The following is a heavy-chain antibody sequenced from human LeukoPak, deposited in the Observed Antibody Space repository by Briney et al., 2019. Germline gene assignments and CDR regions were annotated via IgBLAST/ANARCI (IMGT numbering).Heavy chain of an antibody. D-gene: IGHD2-15*01. V-gene: IGHV1-46*01. Sequence: ASVKVSCKASGYTFTSYYMHWVRQAPGQGLEWMGIINPSGCSTSYAQRFQGRVTMTRDTSTSTVYMELSSLRSEDTAVYYCATSVVVVAATGYSYGPFDYWGQGTLVTVSS. CDR3: ATSVVVVAATGYSYGPFDY. CDR1: GYTFTSYY. CDR2: INPSGCST. J-gene: IGHJ4*02.